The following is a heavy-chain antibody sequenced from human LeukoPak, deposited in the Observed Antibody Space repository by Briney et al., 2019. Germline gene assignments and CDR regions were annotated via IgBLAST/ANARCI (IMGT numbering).Heavy chain of an antibody. CDR2: IRSKTYGGTS. J-gene: IGHJ4*02. D-gene: IGHD3-22*01. Sequence: GGSLRLSCTASGITFRDHAMSWVRQAPGKGLVWLGFIRSKTYGGTSEYAASVKGRFTISRDDSKSIAYLQMNSLKTDDTAVYSCVTDSAGWHYYFDYWGQGTLVTVSS. CDR3: VTDSAGWHYYFDY. CDR1: GITFRDHA. V-gene: IGHV3-49*04.